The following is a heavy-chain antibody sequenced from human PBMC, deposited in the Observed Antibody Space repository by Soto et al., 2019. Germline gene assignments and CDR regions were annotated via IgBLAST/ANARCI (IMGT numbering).Heavy chain of an antibody. CDR2: IKEDGSEA. D-gene: IGHD3-16*01. Sequence: EGQLVESVGGLVQPGGSLRLSCAASGFTFSTYWMNWVRQAPGKVLEWVANIKEDGSEAYYVDSVKGRFTNSRDNAKNSLYLDMNSLRGEDTAVYYCARDWGAPGRGSALGYYYHFGMDVWGQGTTVTVPS. CDR1: GFTFSTYW. V-gene: IGHV3-7*05. J-gene: IGHJ6*02. CDR3: ARDWGAPGRGSALGYYYHFGMDV.